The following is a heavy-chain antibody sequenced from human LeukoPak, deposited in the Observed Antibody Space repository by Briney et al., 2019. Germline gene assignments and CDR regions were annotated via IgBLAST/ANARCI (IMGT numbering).Heavy chain of an antibody. D-gene: IGHD2-8*01. Sequence: ASVKVSCKASGYTFSSYGISWVRQAPGQGLEWMGWISVYSGNTNYAQRFQDRVTMTTDTSTTTAYMELRSLRSDDTAMYYCARDANGVLGDYWGQGTLVTLSS. V-gene: IGHV1-18*01. CDR2: ISVYSGNT. CDR1: GYTFSSYG. J-gene: IGHJ4*02. CDR3: ARDANGVLGDY.